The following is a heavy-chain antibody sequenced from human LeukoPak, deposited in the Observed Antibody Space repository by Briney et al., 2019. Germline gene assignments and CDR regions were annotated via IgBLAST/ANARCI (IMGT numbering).Heavy chain of an antibody. V-gene: IGHV4-34*01. D-gene: IGHD3-10*01. J-gene: IGHJ4*02. CDR1: GGSFSGYY. CDR3: ARCGSGFDY. Sequence: SETLSLTCAVYGGSFSGYYWNWIRQPPGKGLEWIGEINHSGSTNYNPSLKSRVTISVDTSKNQFSLKLSSVTAADTAVYYCARCGSGFDYWGQGTLVTVSS. CDR2: INHSGST.